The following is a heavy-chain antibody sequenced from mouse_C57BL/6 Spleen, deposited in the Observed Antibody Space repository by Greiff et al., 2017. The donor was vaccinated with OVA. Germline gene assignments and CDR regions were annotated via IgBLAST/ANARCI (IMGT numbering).Heavy chain of an antibody. V-gene: IGHV5-6*02. CDR2: ISSGGSYT. CDR3: ARQGPHFDY. J-gene: IGHJ2*01. CDR1: GFTFSSYG. Sequence: DVMLVESGGDLVKPGGSLKLSCAASGFTFSSYGMSWVRQTPDKRLEWVATISSGGSYTYYPDSVKGRFTISRDNAKNTLYLQMSSLKSEDTAMYYCARQGPHFDYWGQGTTLTVSS.